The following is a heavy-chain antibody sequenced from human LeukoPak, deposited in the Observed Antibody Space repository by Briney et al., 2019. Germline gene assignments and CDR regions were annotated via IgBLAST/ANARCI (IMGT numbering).Heavy chain of an antibody. CDR1: GCTFSSYA. CDR2: ISGSGGST. D-gene: IGHD1-26*01. V-gene: IGHV3-23*01. Sequence: GGSLRLSCAASGCTFSSYAMSWVRQAPGKGLEWVSAISGSGGSTYYADSVKGRFTISRDNSKNTLYLEMNSLRAEDTAIYYCAKMKGHPLPKYYMDVWGQGTTVTVSS. J-gene: IGHJ6*01. CDR3: AKMKGHPLPKYYMDV.